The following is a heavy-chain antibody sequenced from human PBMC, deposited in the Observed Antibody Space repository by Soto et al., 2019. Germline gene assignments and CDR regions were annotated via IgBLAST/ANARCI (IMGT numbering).Heavy chain of an antibody. D-gene: IGHD3-9*01. CDR3: ARAVLRYFDWGGPDAFDI. CDR2: IYYSGST. V-gene: IGHV4-30-4*01. Sequence: QVQLQESGPGLVKPSQTLSLTCTVSGGSISSGDYYWSWIRQPPGKGLEWIGYIYYSGSTYYNPSLKSRVTISVDTSKNQFSLKLSSVTAADTAVYYCARAVLRYFDWGGPDAFDIWGQGTMVTVSS. J-gene: IGHJ3*02. CDR1: GGSISSGDYY.